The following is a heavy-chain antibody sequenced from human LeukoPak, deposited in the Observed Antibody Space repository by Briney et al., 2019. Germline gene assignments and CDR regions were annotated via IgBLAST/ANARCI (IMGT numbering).Heavy chain of an antibody. D-gene: IGHD5-18*01. CDR2: ISGSGGST. J-gene: IGHJ4*02. V-gene: IGHV3-23*01. CDR3: AKGAASRGYTYVAN. CDR1: AFTFRSYA. Sequence: GGSLRLSCAASAFTFRSYAMIWVRQAPGKGLEWVSGISGSGGSTYYSDSAKGRFTISRDNSNNTLYLQMNGLRAEDTAVYYCAKGAASRGYTYVANWGQGTLVTVSS.